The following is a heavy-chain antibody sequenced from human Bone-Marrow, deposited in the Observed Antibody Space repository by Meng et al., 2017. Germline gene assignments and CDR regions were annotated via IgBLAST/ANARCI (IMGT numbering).Heavy chain of an antibody. Sequence: VRLVQCGVEVKKPGAFVNVPCKASGYTFPDYWLHWVRRAPGQGLEWMGRINPKSGDTHYAQRFQGRVTMTGDTSISTAYMELSGLRSDDTAMYYCARDEDISAAGKLFGDYWGQGTLVTVSS. CDR1: GYTFPDYW. J-gene: IGHJ4*02. V-gene: IGHV1-2*06. CDR2: INPKSGDT. D-gene: IGHD6-13*01. CDR3: ARDEDISAAGKLFGDY.